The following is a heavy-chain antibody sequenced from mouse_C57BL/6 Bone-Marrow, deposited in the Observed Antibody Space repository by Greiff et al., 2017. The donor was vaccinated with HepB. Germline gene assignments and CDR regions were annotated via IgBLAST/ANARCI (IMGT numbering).Heavy chain of an antibody. CDR2: INPNNGGT. D-gene: IGHD1-1*01. CDR1: GYTFTDYN. CDR3: ASLYYYGSPFAY. J-gene: IGHJ3*01. V-gene: IGHV1-22*01. Sequence: EVQRVESGPELVKPGASVKMSCKASGYTFTDYNMHWVKQSHGKSLEWIGYINPNNGGTSYNQKFKGKATLTVNKSSSTAYMELRSLTSEDSAVYYCASLYYYGSPFAYWGQGTLVTVSA.